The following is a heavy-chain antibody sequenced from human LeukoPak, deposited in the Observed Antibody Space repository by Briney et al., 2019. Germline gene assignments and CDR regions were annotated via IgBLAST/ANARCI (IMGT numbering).Heavy chain of an antibody. Sequence: SETLSLTCAVYGGSFSGYYWSWIRQPPGKGLEWVGEINHSGSTNYNPSLKSRVTISVDTSKNQFSLKLSSVTAADTAVYYCARGPLKHYYGSASDFDYWGQGTLVTVSS. CDR2: INHSGST. J-gene: IGHJ4*02. CDR1: GGSFSGYY. D-gene: IGHD3-10*01. V-gene: IGHV4-34*01. CDR3: ARGPLKHYYGSASDFDY.